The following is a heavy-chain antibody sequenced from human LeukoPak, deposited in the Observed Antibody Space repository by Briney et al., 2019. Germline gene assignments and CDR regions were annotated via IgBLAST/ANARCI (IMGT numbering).Heavy chain of an antibody. CDR3: ARGGVVGALDF. J-gene: IGHJ4*02. CDR1: GFALSDYW. Sequence: VGSLRLSCAASGFALSDYWMHWVRQAPGKGLVWVSLITNDGRSTTYADSVRDRFTISRDTAKNTMYLQMNSLSAEDTAVYYCARGGVVGALDFWGKGTLVTVSS. V-gene: IGHV3-74*01. D-gene: IGHD1-26*01. CDR2: ITNDGRST.